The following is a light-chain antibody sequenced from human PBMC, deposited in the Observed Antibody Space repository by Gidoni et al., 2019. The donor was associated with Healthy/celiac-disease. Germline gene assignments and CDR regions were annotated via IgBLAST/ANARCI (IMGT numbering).Light chain of an antibody. CDR2: WAS. CDR1: QSVLYSSNNKNY. Sequence: DIVMTQSPDSLAVSLGERATINCKSSQSVLYSSNNKNYLSWYQQKPGQPPKLLIYWASPRESGVPDRFSVSGSGTDFTLPISSLQAEDVAVYYCQQYYSTPLTFGQGTKVEIK. J-gene: IGKJ1*01. CDR3: QQYYSTPLT. V-gene: IGKV4-1*01.